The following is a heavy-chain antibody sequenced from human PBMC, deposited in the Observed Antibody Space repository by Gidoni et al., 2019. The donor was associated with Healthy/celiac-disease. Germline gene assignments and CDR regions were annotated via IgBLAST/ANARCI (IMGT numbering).Heavy chain of an antibody. Sequence: QVQLVQSGAEVKQPGASVKVSCKASGYNFTSYYMHWVRQAPGQGLEWMGIINPGGGSTSYAQKFQGRVTMTRDTSTSTVYMELSSLRSEDTAVYYCARDLPIFGVVPNANWFDPWGQGTLVTVSS. CDR1: GYNFTSYY. D-gene: IGHD3-3*01. CDR2: INPGGGST. V-gene: IGHV1-46*01. J-gene: IGHJ5*02. CDR3: ARDLPIFGVVPNANWFDP.